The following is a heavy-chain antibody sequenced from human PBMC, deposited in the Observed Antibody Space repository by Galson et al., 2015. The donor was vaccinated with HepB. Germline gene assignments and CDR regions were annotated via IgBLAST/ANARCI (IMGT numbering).Heavy chain of an antibody. V-gene: IGHV3-48*02. CDR1: GFTFSSYA. Sequence: SLRLSCAASGFTFSSYAMNWVRQAPGKGLEWVSYISFSSSSSSSTIYYADSVKGRFTISRDNAKNSLYLLMNSLRDEDTAVYYCARLSHCSSNSCYTRPGYFYGMDVWGQGTTVTVSS. D-gene: IGHD2-2*02. J-gene: IGHJ6*02. CDR3: ARLSHCSSNSCYTRPGYFYGMDV. CDR2: ISFSSSSSSSTI.